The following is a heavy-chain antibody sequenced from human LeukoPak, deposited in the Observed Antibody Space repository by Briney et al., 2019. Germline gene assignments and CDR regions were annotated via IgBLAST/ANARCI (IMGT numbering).Heavy chain of an antibody. V-gene: IGHV4-30-2*01. CDR2: IYHSGST. CDR3: ATNDYGVY. Sequence: SETLSLTCTVSGGSISSGGYSWSWIRQPPGKGLEWIGYIYHSGSTYYNPSLKSRVTISVDRSKNQFSLKLSSVTAADTAVYYCATNDYGVYWGQGTLVTVSS. D-gene: IGHD4-17*01. CDR1: GGSISSGGYS. J-gene: IGHJ4*02.